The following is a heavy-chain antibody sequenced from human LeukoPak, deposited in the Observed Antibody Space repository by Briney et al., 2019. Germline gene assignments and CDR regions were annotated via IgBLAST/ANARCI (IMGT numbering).Heavy chain of an antibody. CDR3: ARGVESVGYFDY. CDR1: GFAFSSYT. D-gene: IGHD5-24*01. J-gene: IGHJ4*02. CDR2: ISSNGGST. Sequence: GGSLRLSCAASGFAFSSYTMHWVRQARGKGLEYVSAISSNGGSTYYANSVKGRFTISRDNSKNTLYLQMGSLRAEDMAVYYCARGVESVGYFDYWGQGTLVTVSS. V-gene: IGHV3-64*01.